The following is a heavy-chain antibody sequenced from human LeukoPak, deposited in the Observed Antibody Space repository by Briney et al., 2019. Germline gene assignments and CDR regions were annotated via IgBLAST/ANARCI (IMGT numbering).Heavy chain of an antibody. V-gene: IGHV3-7*01. CDR3: ARYRFVVGATDSFDM. J-gene: IGHJ3*02. CDR2: IFQDGNDK. Sequence: QAGGSLRLSCAASKFTFSSYCMSWVRQAPGKGLEWVANIFQDGNDKYYVDSVKGRFTISRDNAKNSLYLQMNSLRVEDTAMYYCARYRFVVGATDSFDMWGQGTTVTVSS. CDR1: KFTFSSYC. D-gene: IGHD1-26*01.